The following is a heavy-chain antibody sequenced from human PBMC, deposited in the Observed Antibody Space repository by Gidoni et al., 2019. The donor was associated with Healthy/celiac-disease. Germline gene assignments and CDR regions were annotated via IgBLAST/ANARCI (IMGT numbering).Heavy chain of an antibody. J-gene: IGHJ4*02. D-gene: IGHD4-17*01. CDR3: AGVNDYGGNAPDY. CDR2: IIPILGIA. Sequence: QVQLVQSGAEVKKPGSSVKVSCQASGGPFSSYAISWVRQAPGQGFEWMGRIIPILGIANYAQKFQGRVTITADKSTSTAYMELSSLRSEDTAVYYCAGVNDYGGNAPDYWGQGTLVTVSS. CDR1: GGPFSSYA. V-gene: IGHV1-69*04.